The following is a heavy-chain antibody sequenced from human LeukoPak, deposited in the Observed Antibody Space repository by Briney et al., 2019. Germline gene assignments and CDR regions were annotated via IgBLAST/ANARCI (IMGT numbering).Heavy chain of an antibody. Sequence: GASVKVSCKASGYTFTSYDINWVRQATGQGLEWMGWMNPNSGNTGYAQKFQGRVTMTRNTSISTAYMELSSLRSEDTAVYYCARGDYYDSSGTHYYYYGMDVWGQGTTVTVSS. CDR2: MNPNSGNT. D-gene: IGHD3-22*01. J-gene: IGHJ6*02. CDR1: GYTFTSYD. CDR3: ARGDYYDSSGTHYYYYGMDV. V-gene: IGHV1-8*01.